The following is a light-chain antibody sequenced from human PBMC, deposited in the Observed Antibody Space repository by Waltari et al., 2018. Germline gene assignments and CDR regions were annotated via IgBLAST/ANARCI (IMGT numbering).Light chain of an antibody. Sequence: DIQMTQSPSSLSASVRDRVTSTCRTSQSIRSYLNWYQQKPAKAPRLLIYAASNLQSGVPSRFSGSGSGTDFTLTISSLQPEDFATYYCQQSYGTVYTFGRGTKVE. CDR1: QSIRSY. V-gene: IGKV1-39*01. CDR3: QQSYGTVYT. CDR2: AAS. J-gene: IGKJ2*01.